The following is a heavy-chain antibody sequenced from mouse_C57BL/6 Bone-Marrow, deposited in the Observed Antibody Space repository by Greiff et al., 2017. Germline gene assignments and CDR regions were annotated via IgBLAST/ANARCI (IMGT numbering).Heavy chain of an antibody. CDR1: GYTFTSYW. V-gene: IGHV1-69*01. CDR3: AREGVLRDGFAY. CDR2: IDPSGSYT. Sequence: QVQLQQPGAELVMPGASVKLSCTASGYTFTSYWMHWVRQKPGQGLEWVGEIDPSGSYTNYHQKFKGKSTLTVDKATSTAYMQLSLLTSEDSAVYYCAREGVLRDGFAYWGQGTLVTVSA. D-gene: IGHD1-1*01. J-gene: IGHJ3*01.